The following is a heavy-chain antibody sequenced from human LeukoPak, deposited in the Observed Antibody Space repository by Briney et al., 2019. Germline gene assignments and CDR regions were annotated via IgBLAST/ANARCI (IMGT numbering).Heavy chain of an antibody. J-gene: IGHJ4*02. CDR3: AXXXXXXXXXQTLYYFDY. CDR1: GGSISSYY. Sequence: PSETLSLTCTVSGGSISSYYWSWIRQPPGKGLEWIGYIYYSGSTNYNPSLKSRVTISVDTSKNQFSLKLSSVTAADTAVYYCAXXXXXXXXXQTLYYFDYWGQGTLVTVSS. V-gene: IGHV4-59*08. CDR2: IYYSGST.